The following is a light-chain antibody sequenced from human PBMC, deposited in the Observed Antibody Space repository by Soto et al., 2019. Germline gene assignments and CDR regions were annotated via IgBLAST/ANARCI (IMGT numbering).Light chain of an antibody. Sequence: DIQMTQSPSSLSASVGDRVTITCRASQDISNYLAWYQQRPGEVHKLLIYAASTLHSGVPSRFSGSGSGTDFTLTISSLQPEDAATYFCQKCNSPPPFTFGPGTKVDLK. V-gene: IGKV1-27*01. CDR2: AAS. J-gene: IGKJ3*01. CDR1: QDISNY. CDR3: QKCNSPPPFT.